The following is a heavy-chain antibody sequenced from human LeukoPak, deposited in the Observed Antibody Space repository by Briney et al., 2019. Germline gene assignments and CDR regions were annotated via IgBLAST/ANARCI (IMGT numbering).Heavy chain of an antibody. J-gene: IGHJ4*02. CDR2: ISYDGGNK. CDR3: AILIAAAGTFDY. CDR1: GFTFSSYA. Sequence: GGSLRLSCAASGFTFSSYAMHWVRQAPGKGLEWVAVISYDGGNKYYADSVKGRFTISRDNSKNTLYLQMNSLRAEDTAVYYCAILIAAAGTFDYWGQGTLVTVSS. V-gene: IGHV3-30-3*01. D-gene: IGHD6-13*01.